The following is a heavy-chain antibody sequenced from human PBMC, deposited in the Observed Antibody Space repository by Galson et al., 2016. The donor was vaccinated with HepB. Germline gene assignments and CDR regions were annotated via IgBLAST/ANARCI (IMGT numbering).Heavy chain of an antibody. V-gene: IGHV4-59*08. D-gene: IGHD3-3*01. CDR1: GGSISTYY. CDR3: ASDDY. CDR2: ALYTWSA. Sequence: SETLSLTCSLSGGSISTYYWTWIRQAPGRGLEWIGNALYTWSAKYNPSLKSRVTISIDPSETQFSLRLSSVTATDTAVYYCASDDYWGQGTLVTVSS. J-gene: IGHJ4*02.